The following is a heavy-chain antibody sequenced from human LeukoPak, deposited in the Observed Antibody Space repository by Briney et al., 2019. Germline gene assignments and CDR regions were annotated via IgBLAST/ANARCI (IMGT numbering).Heavy chain of an antibody. CDR2: IYYSGST. J-gene: IGHJ4*02. D-gene: IGHD3-10*01. V-gene: IGHV4-39*01. CDR1: GGSISSSSYS. Sequence: SETLSLTCTVSGGSISSSSYSWGWIRQPPGKGLEWIGRIYYSGSTYYNPSLKSQVTISVDTSKNQFSLKLSSVTAADTAVYYCARLEYYYQHRFDYWGQGTLVTVSS. CDR3: ARLEYYYQHRFDY.